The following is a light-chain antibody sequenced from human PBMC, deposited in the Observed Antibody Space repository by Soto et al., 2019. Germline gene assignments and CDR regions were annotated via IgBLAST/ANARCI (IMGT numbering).Light chain of an antibody. CDR2: WAS. V-gene: IGKV4-1*01. CDR3: QQYLNIPRK. CDR1: QTVLYGSTNENY. Sequence: IVMTQSPDSLPASLRERASIDCKSSQTVLYGSTNENYLGWYQLRPGQPPKLFISWASTRESGVPDRFSGSGSGTDITLTISSPHAEYVAVYYSQQYLNIPRKFGQGTMVDIK. J-gene: IGKJ1*01.